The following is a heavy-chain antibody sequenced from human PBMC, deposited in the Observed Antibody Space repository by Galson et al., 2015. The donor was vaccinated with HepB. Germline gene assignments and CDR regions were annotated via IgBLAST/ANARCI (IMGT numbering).Heavy chain of an antibody. V-gene: IGHV2-70*01. CDR3: ARNRGYSGYGFDY. Sequence: PALVKPTQTLTLTCTFSGFSLSTSGMGVTWIRQPPGKALEWLALIDWEDDKHYRTSLKTRLTISKDTPKNQVVFTMTNMDPVDTATYYCARNRGYSGYGFDYWGQGTLVTVSS. D-gene: IGHD5-12*01. CDR1: GFSLSTSGMG. CDR2: IDWEDDK. J-gene: IGHJ4*02.